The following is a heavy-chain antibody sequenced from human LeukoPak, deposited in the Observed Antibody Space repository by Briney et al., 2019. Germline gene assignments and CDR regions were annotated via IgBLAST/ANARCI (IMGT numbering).Heavy chain of an antibody. V-gene: IGHV3-30*04. CDR1: GFTFSSYA. J-gene: IGHJ4*02. D-gene: IGHD2-21*01. CDR3: ARGLLWSYYFDY. Sequence: GGSLRLSCAASGFTFSSYAMHWVRQAPGKGLEWVAVISYDGSNKYYADSVKGRFTISRDNSKNTLYLQMNSLRAEDTAVYYCARGLLWSYYFDYWGQGTLVTVSS. CDR2: ISYDGSNK.